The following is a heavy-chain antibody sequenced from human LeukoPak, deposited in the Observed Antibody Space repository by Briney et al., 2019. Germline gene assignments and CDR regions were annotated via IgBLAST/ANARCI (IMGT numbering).Heavy chain of an antibody. CDR1: GFTVSNNY. CDR3: ARDLRHNLQFLDQYYFDY. Sequence: GGSLRLSCAASGFTVSNNYMSWVRQAPGKGLQWVSVIYGGGSTYYANSVKGRFTISRDGSKNTLYLQMNSLRAEDTAVYYCARDLRHNLQFLDQYYFDYWGQGALVTVSS. CDR2: IYGGGST. D-gene: IGHD3-3*01. V-gene: IGHV3-66*01. J-gene: IGHJ4*02.